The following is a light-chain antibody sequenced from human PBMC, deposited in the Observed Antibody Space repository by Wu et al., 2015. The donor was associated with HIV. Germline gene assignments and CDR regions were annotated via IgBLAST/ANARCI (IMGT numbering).Light chain of an antibody. CDR1: QSVSGN. V-gene: IGKV3-15*01. J-gene: IGKJ4*01. CDR2: GAS. Sequence: EIVMTQSPATLSVSPGERATLSCRASQSVSGNLAWYQQKPGQAPRLLIYGASTRATGIPARFSGSGSGTEFTLTISRLEPEDSAVYYCQQYGSSLQVTFGGGPRWRSN. CDR3: QQYGSSLQVT.